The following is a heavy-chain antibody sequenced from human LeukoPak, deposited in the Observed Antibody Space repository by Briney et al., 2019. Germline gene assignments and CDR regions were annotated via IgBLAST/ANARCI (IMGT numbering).Heavy chain of an antibody. CDR3: LTIVESVASDI. J-gene: IGHJ3*02. CDR1: GFTFSKYW. Sequence: PGGSLRLSCVASGFTFSKYWLHWVRQAPGKGLVWVSRINPDDKSTSYADSVKGRFTISRDDAKKTLYLQMNSLRAEDTAVYYCLTIVESVASDIWGQRTMVTVSS. V-gene: IGHV3-74*01. CDR2: INPDDKST. D-gene: IGHD1-26*01.